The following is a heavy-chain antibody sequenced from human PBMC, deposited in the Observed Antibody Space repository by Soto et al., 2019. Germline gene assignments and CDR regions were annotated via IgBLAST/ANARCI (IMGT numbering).Heavy chain of an antibody. Sequence: GASVKVSCKASAGTFSSYAISWVRQAPGQGLEWMGGIIPIFGTANYEQKFQGRVTITADESPSTAYMERSSLRSVTAADTAVYYCARRDRGGFSYWLDTWGQGTLVTVSS. D-gene: IGHD3-22*01. J-gene: IGHJ5*02. CDR1: AGTFSSYA. CDR2: IIPIFGTA. CDR3: ARRDRGGFSYWLDT. V-gene: IGHV1-69*13.